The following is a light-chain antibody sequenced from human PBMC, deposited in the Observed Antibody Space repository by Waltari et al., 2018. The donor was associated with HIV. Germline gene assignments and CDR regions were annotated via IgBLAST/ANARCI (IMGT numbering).Light chain of an antibody. V-gene: IGKV3-11*01. CDR2: GAF. CDR3: QHRNNWAV. J-gene: IGKJ3*01. Sequence: EIVLTQSPATLSLSPGERATLSCRASESVSNYLAWYQQKPGQAPRLLIYGAFNMATGIPARFSASGSGTDFTLTISSLEPEDFAVYYCQHRNNWAVFGPGTKVDN. CDR1: ESVSNY.